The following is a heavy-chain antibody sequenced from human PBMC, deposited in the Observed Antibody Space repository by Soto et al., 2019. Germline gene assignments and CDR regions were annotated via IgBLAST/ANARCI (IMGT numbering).Heavy chain of an antibody. Sequence: QVQLVQSGAEVKKPGASVKVSCKASGYAYIGYAINWVRQATGQGLEWMGWMNPNSGNTVYTQNFQGRVTMTRNTSLSTSYMELNSLRSDDTAVYYCARGPHDILSDWGQGTLVTVSS. CDR2: MNPNSGNT. J-gene: IGHJ4*02. CDR3: ARGPHDILSD. V-gene: IGHV1-8*01. CDR1: GYAYIGYA. D-gene: IGHD3-9*01.